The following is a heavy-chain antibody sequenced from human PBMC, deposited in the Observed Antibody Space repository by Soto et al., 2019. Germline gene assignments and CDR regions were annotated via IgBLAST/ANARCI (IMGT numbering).Heavy chain of an antibody. J-gene: IGHJ6*02. Sequence: GSLRLSCAASGFTFSSYAMSWVRQAPGKGLEWVSAISGSGGSTYYADSVKGRFTISRDNSKSTLYLQMNSLRAEDTAVYYCAKDQYGSGSSYYGMDVWGQGTTVTVSS. V-gene: IGHV3-23*01. D-gene: IGHD3-10*01. CDR3: AKDQYGSGSSYYGMDV. CDR1: GFTFSSYA. CDR2: ISGSGGST.